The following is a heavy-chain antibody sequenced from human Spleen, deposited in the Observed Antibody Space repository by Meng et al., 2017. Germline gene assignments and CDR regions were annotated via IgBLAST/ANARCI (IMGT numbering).Heavy chain of an antibody. D-gene: IGHD3-22*01. Sequence: QVQLQQWGAGLLKPSETLSLTCVVSGGSFSDYYWSWIRQPPGKGLEWIGEINHSGSTNYNPSLESRATISVDTSQNNLSLKLSSVTAADTAVYYCARETAYYYDSSGYYSYFDYWGQGTLVTVSS. V-gene: IGHV4-34*01. J-gene: IGHJ4*02. CDR1: GGSFSDYY. CDR2: INHSGST. CDR3: ARETAYYYDSSGYYSYFDY.